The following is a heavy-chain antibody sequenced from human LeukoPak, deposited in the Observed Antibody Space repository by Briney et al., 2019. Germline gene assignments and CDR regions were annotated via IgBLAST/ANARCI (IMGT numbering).Heavy chain of an antibody. CDR2: ISYDGSNK. CDR1: GFTFSSYA. J-gene: IGHJ6*02. Sequence: GGSLRLSCAASGFTFSSYAMSWVRQAPGKGLEWVAVISYDGSNKYYADSVKGRFTISRDNSKNTLYLQMNSLRAEDTAVYYCAKDQSYSSSSYGMDVWGQGTTVTVSS. D-gene: IGHD6-13*01. CDR3: AKDQSYSSSSYGMDV. V-gene: IGHV3-30*18.